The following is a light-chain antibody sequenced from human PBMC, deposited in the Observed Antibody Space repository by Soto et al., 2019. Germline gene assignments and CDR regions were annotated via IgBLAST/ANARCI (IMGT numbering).Light chain of an antibody. CDR1: QSITSS. Sequence: DIQMTQPPSSLSASVGDRITITCRASQSITSSLNWYQQKPGKAPKLLIYAASSLQSGVPSRFSGSGSGTDFTLTSSSLQPEDFGAYYCQQTYSTPWTFGQGTKVEVK. CDR2: AAS. J-gene: IGKJ1*01. CDR3: QQTYSTPWT. V-gene: IGKV1-39*01.